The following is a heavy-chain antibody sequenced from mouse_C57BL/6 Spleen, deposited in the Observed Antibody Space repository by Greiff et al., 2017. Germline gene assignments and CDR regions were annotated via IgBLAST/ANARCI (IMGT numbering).Heavy chain of an antibody. J-gene: IGHJ2*01. CDR3: ARSHYDYDYFDY. CDR1: GYTFTSYW. Sequence: VQLQQPGAELVKPGASVKLSCKASGYTFTSYWMHWVKQRPGQGLEWIGMIHPNSGSTNYNEKFKSKATLTVDKSSSTAYMQLSSLTSEDSAVYYCARSHYDYDYFDYWGQGTTLTVSS. D-gene: IGHD2-4*01. V-gene: IGHV1-64*01. CDR2: IHPNSGST.